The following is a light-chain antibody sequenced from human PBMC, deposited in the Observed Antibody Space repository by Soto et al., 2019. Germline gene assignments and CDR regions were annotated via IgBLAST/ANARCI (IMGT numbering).Light chain of an antibody. CDR2: DVS. CDR1: SSDVGGYNY. V-gene: IGLV2-14*01. J-gene: IGLJ3*02. Sequence: QSALTQPASVSGSPGQSFTISCTGTSSDVGGYNYVSWYQQHPCKAPKLMIYDVSNRPSGVSNRFSGSKSGNTASLTISGLQAEDEADYYCSSYTSSSTPWVFGGGTKLTVL. CDR3: SSYTSSSTPWV.